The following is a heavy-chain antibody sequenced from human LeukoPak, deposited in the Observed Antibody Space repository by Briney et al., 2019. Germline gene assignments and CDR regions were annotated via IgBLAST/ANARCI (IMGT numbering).Heavy chain of an antibody. CDR2: ISSISSDI. D-gene: IGHD2-15*01. V-gene: IGHV3-21*01. J-gene: IGHJ4*02. CDR3: ARGRKDVVVVDATDY. Sequence: GGSLRLSCAPSGFTFSSYSMNCVRQGPGKGLEWVSSISSISSDIYNEDPVKGRFTIFRDNAKNSLYLQMISLRAEDTAVYYCARGRKDVVVVDATDYWGQGTLVTVSS. CDR1: GFTFSSYS.